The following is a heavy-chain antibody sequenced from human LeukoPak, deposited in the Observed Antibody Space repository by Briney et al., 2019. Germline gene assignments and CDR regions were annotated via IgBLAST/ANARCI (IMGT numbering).Heavy chain of an antibody. V-gene: IGHV3-23*01. CDR3: AKGYYDYVWGSYRYIPDY. J-gene: IGHJ4*02. CDR2: ISGSGGST. CDR1: GFTFSNYA. D-gene: IGHD3-16*02. Sequence: PGGSLRLSCAASGFTFSNYAMSWVRQAPGKGLEWVSAISGSGGSTYYADSVKGRFTISRDNSKNTMYLQMNSVRAEDTAVCYCAKGYYDYVWGSYRYIPDYWGQGTRVTVSS.